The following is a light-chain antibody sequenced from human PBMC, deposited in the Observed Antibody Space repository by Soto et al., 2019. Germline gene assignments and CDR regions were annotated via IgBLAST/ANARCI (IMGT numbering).Light chain of an antibody. CDR2: GAS. CDR3: QQYYNWPVT. J-gene: IGKJ4*01. CDR1: QSVNIY. V-gene: IGKV3D-15*01. Sequence: EIVMTQSPATLSVSPGERATLSCRASQSVNIYLAWYQQKPGQAPRLLIFGASYRATGIPARFSGSGSGTEFNLTISSLQSEDFAVYYCQQYYNWPVTFGGGTKVEIK.